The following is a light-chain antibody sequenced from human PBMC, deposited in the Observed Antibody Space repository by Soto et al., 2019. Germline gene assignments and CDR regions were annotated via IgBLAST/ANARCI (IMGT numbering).Light chain of an antibody. V-gene: IGKV1-33*01. CDR2: DAS. CDR1: QDISNY. J-gene: IGKJ5*01. Sequence: DIQMTQSPSSLSASVGDRVTITCQASQDISNYLKWYQQKPGKAAKLLIYDASNLETGVPSRFSGSESGTDFTFTISGLQPEDIATYYCQQYDKRPITFGQGTRVEIK. CDR3: QQYDKRPIT.